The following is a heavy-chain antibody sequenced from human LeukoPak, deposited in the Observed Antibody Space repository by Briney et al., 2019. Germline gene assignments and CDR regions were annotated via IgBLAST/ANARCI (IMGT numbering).Heavy chain of an antibody. D-gene: IGHD4-23*01. J-gene: IGHJ6*02. CDR1: GGSISSYY. CDR2: IYYSGST. CDR3: ARQPYGGNRYYYYYGMDV. Sequence: SETLSPTCTVSGGSISSYYWSWIRQPPGKGLEWIGYIYYSGSTNYNPSLKSRFTISVDTSKNQFSLKLSSVTAADTAVYYCARQPYGGNRYYYYYGMDVWGQGTTVTVSS. V-gene: IGHV4-59*01.